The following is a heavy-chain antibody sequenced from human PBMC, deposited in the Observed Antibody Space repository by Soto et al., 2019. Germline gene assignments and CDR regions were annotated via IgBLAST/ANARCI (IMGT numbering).Heavy chain of an antibody. CDR3: ARTSGYYFYDY. V-gene: IGHV1-3*01. CDR2: INAGNGNT. CDR1: GYTFTSYA. D-gene: IGHD3-3*01. Sequence: QVQLVQSGAEVKKPGASVKVSCKTSGYTFTSYAMHWVRQTPGQRLEWMGWINAGNGNTKYSQKFQGRVTITRDTSASTAYMELSSLRSEDTAVYYCARTSGYYFYDYWGQGTLVTVSS. J-gene: IGHJ4*02.